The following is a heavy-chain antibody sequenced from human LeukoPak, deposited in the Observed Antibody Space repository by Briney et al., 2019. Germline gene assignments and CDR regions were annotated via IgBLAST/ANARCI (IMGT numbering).Heavy chain of an antibody. Sequence: GGSLRLSCAASGFPFSGYGMHWVRQAPGKGLEWVAVAYGDGSSQYYADSVKGRFSISKDISKSTLSLQMNSLRAEDTAVYSCATGGNFYYSHWGQGTLVTVSS. J-gene: IGHJ1*01. CDR1: GFPFSGYG. D-gene: IGHD4-11*01. CDR2: AYGDGSSQ. CDR3: ATGGNFYYSH. V-gene: IGHV3-33*01.